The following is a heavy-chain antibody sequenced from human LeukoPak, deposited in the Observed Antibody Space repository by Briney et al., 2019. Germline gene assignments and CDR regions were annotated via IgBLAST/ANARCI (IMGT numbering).Heavy chain of an antibody. CDR3: ARPDCSSTNCYEFDY. V-gene: IGHV3-11*04. CDR2: ISSSGRTK. J-gene: IGHJ4*02. CDR1: GFNFSDYS. D-gene: IGHD2-2*01. Sequence: PGGSLRLSCAASGFNFSDYSMSWFRKAPGKGLEWVSYISSSGRTKYYADSVKGRFTISRDNAKNSLYLQMNSLRAEDTAVYYCARPDCSSTNCYEFDYWGQGTLVTVSS.